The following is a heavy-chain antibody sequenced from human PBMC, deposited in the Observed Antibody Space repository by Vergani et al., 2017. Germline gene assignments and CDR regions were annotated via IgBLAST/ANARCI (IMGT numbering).Heavy chain of an antibody. J-gene: IGHJ4*02. CDR3: ARVPRWLQLRYFDY. Sequence: QVQLQQWGAGLLKPSETLSLTCAVYGGSFSGYYWSWIRQPPGKGLEWIGEINHSGSTNYNPSLKSRVTISVDTSKNQFSLKLSSVTAADTAVYSCARVPRWLQLRYFDYWGQGTLVTVSS. V-gene: IGHV4-34*01. CDR1: GGSFSGYY. D-gene: IGHD5-24*01. CDR2: INHSGST.